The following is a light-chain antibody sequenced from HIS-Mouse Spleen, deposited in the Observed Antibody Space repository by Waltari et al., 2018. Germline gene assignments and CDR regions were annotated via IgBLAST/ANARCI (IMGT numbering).Light chain of an antibody. CDR1: SSNIGAGYD. CDR2: GNS. Sequence: QSVLTQPPSVSGAPGQRVTISCTGSSSNIGAGYDVHWYQPLPGTAPKLLIYGNSNRPSGVPDRVSGSKSGTSASLAITGLQAEDEADYYCQSYDSSLSGWVFGGGTKLTVL. V-gene: IGLV1-40*01. J-gene: IGLJ3*02. CDR3: QSYDSSLSGWV.